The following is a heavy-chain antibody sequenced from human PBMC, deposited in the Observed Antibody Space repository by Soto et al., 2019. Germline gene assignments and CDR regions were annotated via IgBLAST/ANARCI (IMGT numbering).Heavy chain of an antibody. CDR2: IRSSPSYI. CDR3: ARMSIVGRRDYYYGMDV. V-gene: IGHV3-21*01. D-gene: IGHD6-6*01. CDR1: EFTFSDYS. Sequence: SGGSLRLSCAASEFTFSDYSVNWVRQAPGKGLEWVSSIRSSPSYIYYADSVKGRFTISRDSAKNSLYLQMNSLRAEDTAVYYCARMSIVGRRDYYYGMDVWGQGTTVTVSS. J-gene: IGHJ6*02.